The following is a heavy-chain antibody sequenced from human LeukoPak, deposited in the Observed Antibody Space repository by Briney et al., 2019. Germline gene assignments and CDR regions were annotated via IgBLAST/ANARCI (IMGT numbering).Heavy chain of an antibody. J-gene: IGHJ4*02. V-gene: IGHV3-64*01. CDR3: ASTDGSNGY. D-gene: IGHD5-24*01. CDR2: ISSNGGST. CDR1: GFTFSSYA. Sequence: PGGSLRLSCAASGFTFSSYAMHWVRQAPGKGLEYVSAISSNGGSTYYANSVKGRFTISRDNSKNTLYLQMNSLRAEDTAVYYCASTDGSNGYWGQGTLVTVSS.